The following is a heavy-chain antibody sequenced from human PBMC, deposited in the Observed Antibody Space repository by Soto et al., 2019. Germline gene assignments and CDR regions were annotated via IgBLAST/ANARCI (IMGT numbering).Heavy chain of an antibody. CDR3: VRDRADFSSTYYHYFSV. CDR2: IYSTGTT. CDR1: SDSISSYY. Sequence: SETLSLTCTVSSDSISSYYWSWIRQSAGKGLEWIGRIYSTGTTNFNPSLKSRLTMSMDMSKNQVSLNLTSVTAADTAVYYCVRDRADFSSTYYHYFSVWGRGTLVTVSS. D-gene: IGHD6-13*01. V-gene: IGHV4-4*07. J-gene: IGHJ2*01.